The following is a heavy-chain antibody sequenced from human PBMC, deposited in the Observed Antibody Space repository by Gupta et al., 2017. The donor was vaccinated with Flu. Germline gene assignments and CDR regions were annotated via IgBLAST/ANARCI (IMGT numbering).Heavy chain of an antibody. V-gene: IGHV4-61*02. Sequence: QVQLQASGPGLVKPSQTLSLTCTVSGDSVSSGRYYWNWIRQPAGKGLEWIGRIYTSGSKNYNPSLKSRVTISLDTSKNQFSLKLSSVTAADTVVYFCAREDIPVARFDYWGQGTLVTVSS. D-gene: IGHD6-19*01. CDR2: IYTSGSK. CDR3: AREDIPVARFDY. CDR1: GDSVSSGRYY. J-gene: IGHJ4*02.